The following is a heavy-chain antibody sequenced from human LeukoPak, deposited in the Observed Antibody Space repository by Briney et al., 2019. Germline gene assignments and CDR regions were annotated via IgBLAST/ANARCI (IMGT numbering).Heavy chain of an antibody. CDR1: GGSISSSYY. CDR2: IYYSGST. J-gene: IGHJ6*04. D-gene: IGHD3-10*01. Sequence: SETLSLTCSVSGGSISSSYYWSWIRQPPGKGLEWIGYIYYSGSTNYNPSLKSRVTISVDTSKNQFFLKLSSVTAADTAVYYCAREKGFGELSVWGKGTTVTVSS. CDR3: AREKGFGELSV. V-gene: IGHV4-61*01.